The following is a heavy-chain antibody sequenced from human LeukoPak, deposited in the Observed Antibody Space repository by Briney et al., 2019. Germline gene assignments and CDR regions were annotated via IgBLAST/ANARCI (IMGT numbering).Heavy chain of an antibody. CDR1: GFTFSSYA. J-gene: IGHJ1*01. CDR3: AKEVSCSSTSCTTYFQH. D-gene: IGHD2-2*01. CDR2: ISGSGCST. Sequence: GGSLRLSCAASGFTFSSYAMSWVRQAPGKGLEWVSAISGSGCSTYYAASVKGRFTISRDNSKNTLYLQMNSLRAEDTAVYYCAKEVSCSSTSCTTYFQHWGQGTLVTVSS. V-gene: IGHV3-23*01.